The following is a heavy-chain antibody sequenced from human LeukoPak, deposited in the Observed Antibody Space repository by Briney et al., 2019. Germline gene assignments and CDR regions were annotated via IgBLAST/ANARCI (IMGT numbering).Heavy chain of an antibody. J-gene: IGHJ4*02. CDR3: ATDRGWRTSGYYLYYFEY. D-gene: IGHD3-3*01. V-gene: IGHV3-7*01. Sequence: PGGSLRLSCAASGFIFNNYFMSWVRQAPGKGLEWVASIKHDGSEKYYVDSVRGRFTISRDNTMNSLYLQMSSLRAEDTAVYYCATDRGWRTSGYYLYYFEYWGQGTLVTYSS. CDR1: GFIFNNYF. CDR2: IKHDGSEK.